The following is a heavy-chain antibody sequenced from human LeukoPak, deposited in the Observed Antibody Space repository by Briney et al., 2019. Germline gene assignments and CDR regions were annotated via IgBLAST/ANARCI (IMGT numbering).Heavy chain of an antibody. J-gene: IGHJ4*02. CDR3: ARDRHVYYDILTGYASYFEY. CDR2: IRYDGNNK. Sequence: PGGSLRLSCAASGFTFSTYGMHWVRQAPGKGLEWVAFIRYDGNNKFYADSVKGRFTISRDNSKNTLYLQMNSLRPGDTAVYYCARDRHVYYDILTGYASYFEYWGQGALVTVSS. V-gene: IGHV3-30*02. CDR1: GFTFSTYG. D-gene: IGHD3-9*01.